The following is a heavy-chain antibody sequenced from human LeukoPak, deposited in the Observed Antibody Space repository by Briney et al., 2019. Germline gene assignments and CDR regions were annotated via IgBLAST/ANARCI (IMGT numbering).Heavy chain of an antibody. CDR3: ARSLTDGSWQNSYFDS. D-gene: IGHD6-13*01. V-gene: IGHV3-33*01. CDR1: VFTFSSYG. Sequence: GGSLRLSCGASVFTFSSYGMHWVRQAPGKGLEWVTLIWSDGGNKYYADSVKGRFTISRDNSKNTVFLQMNSLRADDTALYYCARSLTDGSWQNSYFDSWGQGILVTVSS. CDR2: IWSDGGNK. J-gene: IGHJ4*02.